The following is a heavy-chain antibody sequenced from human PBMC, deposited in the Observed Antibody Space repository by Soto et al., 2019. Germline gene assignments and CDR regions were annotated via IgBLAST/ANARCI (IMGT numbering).Heavy chain of an antibody. CDR2: INPGSDI. CDR1: GFTFSTYS. D-gene: IGHD2-15*01. Sequence: EAQLVESGGGLVKPGGSLRLSCAASGFTFSTYSMNWVRQAPGKGLEWVSSINPGSDIYYGDSVKGRFTISRDNAKNSLYLEMNSLRDEDTAVYYCARECGYCSGGGCRYFDYWGQGTLVTVSS. CDR3: ARECGYCSGGGCRYFDY. V-gene: IGHV3-21*01. J-gene: IGHJ4*02.